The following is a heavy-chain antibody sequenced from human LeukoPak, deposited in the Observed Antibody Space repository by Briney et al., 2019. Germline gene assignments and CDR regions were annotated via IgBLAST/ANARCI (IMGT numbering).Heavy chain of an antibody. CDR2: ISTSSIYI. Sequence: GGSLRLSCAASGFTFSSYTMNWVRQAPGKGLEWVASISTSSIYIYYADSLKGRFTISRDNAKNSLYLQMDSLRAEDTAVYYCATESFYASAYWGQGTLVTVSS. CDR1: GFTFSSYT. CDR3: ATESFYASAY. V-gene: IGHV3-21*01. D-gene: IGHD2-8*01. J-gene: IGHJ4*02.